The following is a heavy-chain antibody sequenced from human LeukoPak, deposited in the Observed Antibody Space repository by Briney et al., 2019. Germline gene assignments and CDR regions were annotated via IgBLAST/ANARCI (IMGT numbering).Heavy chain of an antibody. V-gene: IGHV4-59*01. D-gene: IGHD3-16*01. CDR1: GGSISGYY. J-gene: IGHJ2*01. CDR2: MYYSGST. Sequence: PSEALSLTCSVSGGSISGYYWSWIRQPPGKGLEWIGDMYYSGSTNYNPSLKSRVIISVDTSKNQFSLILSSVTAADTAVYYCARDRTLGNWYFDLWGRGTLVTVSS. CDR3: ARDRTLGNWYFDL.